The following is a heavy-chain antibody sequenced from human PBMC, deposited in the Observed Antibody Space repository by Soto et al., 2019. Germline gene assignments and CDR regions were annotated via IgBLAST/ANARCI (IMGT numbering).Heavy chain of an antibody. V-gene: IGHV1-8*01. CDR2: RNPNSGNT. CDR3: ARGPWYYDYIWGSYRNYYFDY. D-gene: IGHD3-16*02. J-gene: IGHJ4*02. CDR1: GYTFTSYD. Sequence: QVQLVQSGAEVKKPGASVKVSCKASGYTFTSYDINWVRQATGQGLEWMGWRNPNSGNTGYAQKFQGGVTMTRNTSISTAYMEMSSLRSEDTAVYYCARGPWYYDYIWGSYRNYYFDYWGQGTLVTVSS.